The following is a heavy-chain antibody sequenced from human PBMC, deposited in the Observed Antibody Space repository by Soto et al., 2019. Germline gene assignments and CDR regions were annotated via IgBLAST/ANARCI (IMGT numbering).Heavy chain of an antibody. CDR1: GFTFSSYA. J-gene: IGHJ4*02. V-gene: IGHV3-30-3*01. CDR3: ARDRATVRPFDY. D-gene: IGHD3-10*02. Sequence: QVQLVESGGGVVQPGRSLRLSCAASGFTFSSYAMHWVRQAPGKGLEWVAVISYDGSNKYYADSVKGRFTISRDNSKNTPYLQMSSLRAEDKAVYYCARDRATVRPFDYWGQGTLVTVSS. CDR2: ISYDGSNK.